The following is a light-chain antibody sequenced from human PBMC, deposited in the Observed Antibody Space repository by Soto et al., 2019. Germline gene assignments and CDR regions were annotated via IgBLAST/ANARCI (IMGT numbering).Light chain of an antibody. V-gene: IGKV1-5*03. CDR3: QQYSSYSQT. CDR1: QSISSW. Sequence: DIQMTQSPSTLSASVGDRVTITCRASQSISSWLAWYQQKPGKAPKLLIYKASSLESGVPSRFSGSGSGTEFPLTISSLQPDDFATYYCQQYSSYSQTFGQGTKVEIK. J-gene: IGKJ1*01. CDR2: KAS.